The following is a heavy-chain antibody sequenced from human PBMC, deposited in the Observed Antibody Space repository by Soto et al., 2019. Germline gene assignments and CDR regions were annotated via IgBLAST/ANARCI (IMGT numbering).Heavy chain of an antibody. J-gene: IGHJ4*02. D-gene: IGHD6-19*01. CDR2: IYWDDDK. CDR1: GFSLSSTRMA. V-gene: IGHV2-5*02. Sequence: QITLKESGPTLVKPTQTLTLTCTFSGFSLSSTRMAVGWIRQPPGKALEWLALIYWDDDKRYSPFLKSRLTFTKDTSKNQVVLTMSNMDPVDTARYYCAHIVVAGLGYYFDYWGQGTLGTVSS. CDR3: AHIVVAGLGYYFDY.